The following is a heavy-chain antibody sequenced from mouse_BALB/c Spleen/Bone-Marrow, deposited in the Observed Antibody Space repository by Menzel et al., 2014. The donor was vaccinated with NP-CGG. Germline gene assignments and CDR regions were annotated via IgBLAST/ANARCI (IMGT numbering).Heavy chain of an antibody. CDR1: GFTFXSLG. V-gene: IGHV5-17*02. CDR3: ATGTRDY. Sequence: EVKLVESGGGLVQPGGSRKLSCAASGFTFXSLGMHWVRQAPEKGLEWVAYISSGSSTIYYADTVKGRFTISRDNPKNTLFLQMTSLRSEDTAMYYCATGTRDYWGQGTTLTVSS. J-gene: IGHJ2*01. CDR2: ISSGSSTI. D-gene: IGHD4-1*01.